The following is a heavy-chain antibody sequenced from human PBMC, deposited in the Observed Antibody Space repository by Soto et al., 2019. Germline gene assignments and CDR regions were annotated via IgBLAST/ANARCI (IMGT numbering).Heavy chain of an antibody. CDR3: AEAVAVAAHFDY. CDR1: GYTFTGYA. Sequence: QVQLVQSGAEEKKPGASVKVSCKASGYTFTGYAMHWVRQAPGQRLEWMGWINAGNGNTKYSQKFQGRVTITRDTPASTAYRELSSLRSEYTAVYYGAEAVAVAAHFDYWGQGTLVTVSS. D-gene: IGHD6-19*01. CDR2: INAGNGNT. V-gene: IGHV1-3*05. J-gene: IGHJ4*02.